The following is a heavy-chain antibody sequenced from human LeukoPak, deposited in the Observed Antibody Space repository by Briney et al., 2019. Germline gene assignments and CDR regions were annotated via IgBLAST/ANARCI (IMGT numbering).Heavy chain of an antibody. Sequence: GGSLRLSCAASGFTFSSYAMSWVRQAPGKGLEWVSVISGSGGSTSYADSVKGRFTISRDNSMNTLYLQMNSLRAEDTAVYYCTSHSPKYYDILTGRIIEGAFDIWGQGTMVTVSS. CDR2: ISGSGGST. V-gene: IGHV3-23*01. CDR1: GFTFSSYA. D-gene: IGHD3-9*01. J-gene: IGHJ3*02. CDR3: TSHSPKYYDILTGRIIEGAFDI.